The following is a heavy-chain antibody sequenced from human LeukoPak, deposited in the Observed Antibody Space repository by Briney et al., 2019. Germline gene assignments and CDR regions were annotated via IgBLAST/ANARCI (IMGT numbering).Heavy chain of an antibody. V-gene: IGHV1-2*02. CDR2: INPNSGGI. J-gene: IGHJ6*03. CDR3: ARGSGNYDFWSGRDYYYYMDV. D-gene: IGHD3-3*01. Sequence: ASVKVSCKASGYTFTGYYMHWVRQAPGQGLEWMGWINPNSGGINYAQKFQGRVTMTRDTSISTAYMELSRLRSDDTAVYYCARGSGNYDFWSGRDYYYYMDVWGKGTTVTVSS. CDR1: GYTFTGYY.